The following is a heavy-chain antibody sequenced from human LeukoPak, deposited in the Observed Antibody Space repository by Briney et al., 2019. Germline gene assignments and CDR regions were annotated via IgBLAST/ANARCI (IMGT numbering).Heavy chain of an antibody. V-gene: IGHV4-39*01. J-gene: IGHJ4*02. CDR1: GGSISSSSHY. CDR3: ARLFHYYDSSAYPTFDY. CDR2: IYSSGSS. D-gene: IGHD3-22*01. Sequence: KPSETLSLTCTVSGGSISSSSHYWGWIRQPPGKGLEWIGSIYSSGSSFYNPSLKSRVTISLDTSKNQFSLKLSSVTAADTAAYYCARLFHYYDSSAYPTFDYWGQGTLVTVSS.